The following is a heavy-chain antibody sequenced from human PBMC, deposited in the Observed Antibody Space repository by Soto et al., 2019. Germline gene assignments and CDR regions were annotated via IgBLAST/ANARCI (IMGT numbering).Heavy chain of an antibody. CDR3: AREFGDHKSDAFDI. J-gene: IGHJ3*02. Sequence: QVQLQESGPGLVKPSQTLSLTCTVSGGSISSGGYYWSWIRQHPGKGLEWIGYIYYSGSTYYNPSLKSRVTISVDTSKNQSSLKLSSVTATVTAVYYCAREFGDHKSDAFDIWGQGTMVTVSS. CDR1: GGSISSGGYY. D-gene: IGHD4-17*01. V-gene: IGHV4-31*03. CDR2: IYYSGST.